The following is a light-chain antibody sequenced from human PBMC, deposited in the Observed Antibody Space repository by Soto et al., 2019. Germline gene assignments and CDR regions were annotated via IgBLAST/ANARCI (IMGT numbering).Light chain of an antibody. CDR1: QTISSY. V-gene: IGKV1-39*01. CDR2: ATS. CDR3: QQSYNTLAWT. Sequence: DIQMTQSPSSLSASVGDRVTITCRASQTISSYLNWYQQKPGKAPKLLIYATSSLQSGVPSRFSGSGSGTDFTLTISSLQPEDSATYFCQQSYNTLAWTFGQGTKVEIK. J-gene: IGKJ1*01.